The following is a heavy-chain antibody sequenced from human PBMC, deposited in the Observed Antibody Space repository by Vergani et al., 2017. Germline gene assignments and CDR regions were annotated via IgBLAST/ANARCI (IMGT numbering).Heavy chain of an antibody. CDR1: GFTLSDYW. Sequence: EVQLLESGGGLVQPGGSLRLSCATSGFTLSDYWIDWVRQAPGKGLEWVARTRNKARGYSTDYAASVRGRFIVSRGASGKSVTLQMTRLRIDDTAVYFCARTLKFLDMDVWGKGTTVTVSS. D-gene: IGHD3-3*01. CDR3: ARTLKFLDMDV. J-gene: IGHJ6*04. V-gene: IGHV3-72*01. CDR2: TRNKARGYST.